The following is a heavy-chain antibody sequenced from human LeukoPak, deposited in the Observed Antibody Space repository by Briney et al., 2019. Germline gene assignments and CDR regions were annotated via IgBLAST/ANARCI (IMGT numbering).Heavy chain of an antibody. Sequence: ASVKVSCKASGYTFTGYYMHWVRQAPGQGLEWMGWINPNSGGTNYAQKFQDRVTMTRDTSISTAYMELSRLRSDDTAVYYCASSSTSCCDAFDIWGQGTMVTVSS. CDR1: GYTFTGYY. CDR3: ASSSTSCCDAFDI. D-gene: IGHD2-2*01. CDR2: INPNSGGT. V-gene: IGHV1-2*02. J-gene: IGHJ3*02.